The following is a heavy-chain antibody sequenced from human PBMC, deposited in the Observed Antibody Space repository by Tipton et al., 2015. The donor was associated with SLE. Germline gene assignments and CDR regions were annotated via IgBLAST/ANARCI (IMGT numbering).Heavy chain of an antibody. J-gene: IGHJ4*02. CDR1: GFTFGDYA. CDR2: IRSKAYGGTK. CDR3: TRDGLQGVCSSTSCPYFDY. Sequence: SLRLSCTASGFTFGDYAVSWVRQAPGKGLEWVGFIRSKAYGGTKEYGASVRGRFTISRDDSRSIAYLQMNSLKAEDTGVYYCTRDGLQGVCSSTSCPYFDYWGQGTPVTVSS. V-gene: IGHV3-49*04. D-gene: IGHD2-2*01.